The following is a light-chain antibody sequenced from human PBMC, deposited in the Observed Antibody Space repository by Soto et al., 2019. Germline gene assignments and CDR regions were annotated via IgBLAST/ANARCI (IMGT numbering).Light chain of an antibody. CDR2: GNS. J-gene: IGLJ3*02. CDR1: SSNIGAGYD. CDR3: QSYDSSLSRGV. V-gene: IGLV1-40*01. Sequence: SVLTQPPSVSGAPGQRVTLSCTGSSSNIGAGYDVHWYQQLPGTAPKLLIYGNSNRPSGVPDRFSGSKSGTSASLAITGLQAEDEADYYCQSYDSSLSRGVFGGGTKLTVL.